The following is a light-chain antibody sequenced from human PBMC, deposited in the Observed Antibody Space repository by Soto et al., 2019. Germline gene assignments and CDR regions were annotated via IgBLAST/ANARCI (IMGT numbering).Light chain of an antibody. CDR3: QQYGRSSA. J-gene: IGKJ4*01. CDR2: DAS. CDR1: QSVSIVY. V-gene: IGKV3-20*01. Sequence: EIVLTQSPGTLSLSPGERATLSCRASQSVSIVYLAWSQHKPGQAPRLLIYDASSRATGRPDGFSGSGSGTDSALTISRLKPDVFAEYYCQQYGRSSAFGRGTKVEIE.